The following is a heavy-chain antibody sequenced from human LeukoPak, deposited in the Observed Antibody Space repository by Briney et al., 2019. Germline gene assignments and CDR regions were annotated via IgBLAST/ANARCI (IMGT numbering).Heavy chain of an antibody. J-gene: IGHJ4*02. CDR2: IYYSGRT. CDR1: GGSISSYY. V-gene: IGHV4-59*12. CDR3: ARGTYGDGNFDY. Sequence: SETLSLTCTVSGGSISSYYWSWIRQPPGKGLEWIGYIYYSGRTNYNPSLKRRVTISLDTSKNQFSLKLSSVTAADTAVYYCARGTYGDGNFDYWGQGTLVTVSS. D-gene: IGHD4-17*01.